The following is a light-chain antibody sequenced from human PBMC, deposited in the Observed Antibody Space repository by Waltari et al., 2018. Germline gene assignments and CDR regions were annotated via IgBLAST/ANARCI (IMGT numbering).Light chain of an antibody. CDR3: QSYNSALMYT. J-gene: IGKJ2*01. Sequence: DIQMTQSPSSLSASVGDRVTITCRASQGIRNYLAWYQQKPGKVPNLLIYAASTLHSGVPSRFSGSGYGTDFTLTISSLQPEDVATYYCQSYNSALMYTFGQGTKLDIK. CDR2: AAS. CDR1: QGIRNY. V-gene: IGKV1-27*01.